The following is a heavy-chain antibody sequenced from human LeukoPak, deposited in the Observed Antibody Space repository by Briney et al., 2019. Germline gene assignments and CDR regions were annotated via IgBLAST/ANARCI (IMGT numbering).Heavy chain of an antibody. CDR2: IYPDDSNT. J-gene: IGHJ4*02. CDR3: ARLAVSSIWSVYFDY. V-gene: IGHV5-51*01. D-gene: IGHD6-13*01. Sequence: GESLKISCKGFGYNSTNYWIGWVRQMPGKGLEWMGIIYPDDSNTRYSPSFQGQVTISADKSISTGYLQWSSLKASDTAIYYCARLAVSSIWSVYFDYWGQGTLVTVSS. CDR1: GYNSTNYW.